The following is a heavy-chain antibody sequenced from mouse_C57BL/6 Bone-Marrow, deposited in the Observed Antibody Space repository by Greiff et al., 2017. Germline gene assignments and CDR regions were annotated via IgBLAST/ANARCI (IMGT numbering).Heavy chain of an antibody. CDR2: IRLKSDNYAT. Sequence: EVKLVESGGGLVQPGGSMKLSCVASGFTFSNYWMNWVRQSPEKGLEWVAQIRLKSDNYATHYAESVKGRFTISRDDSKSSVYLQMNNLRAEDTGIYYCTVYYDYDDPLAYWGQGTLVTVSA. V-gene: IGHV6-3*01. CDR3: TVYYDYDDPLAY. CDR1: GFTFSNYW. J-gene: IGHJ3*01. D-gene: IGHD2-4*01.